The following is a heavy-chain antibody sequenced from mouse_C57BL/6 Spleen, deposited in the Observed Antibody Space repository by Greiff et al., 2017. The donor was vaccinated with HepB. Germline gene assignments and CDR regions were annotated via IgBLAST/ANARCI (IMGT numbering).Heavy chain of an antibody. CDR2: IYPRSGNT. Sequence: QVQLKESGAELARPGASVKLSCKASGYTFTSYGISWVKQRTGQGLEWIGEIYPRSGNTYYNEKFKGKATLTADKSSSTAYMELRSLTSEDSAVYFCARSGTTVVAHDYWGQGTTLTVSS. J-gene: IGHJ2*01. D-gene: IGHD1-1*01. CDR3: ARSGTTVVAHDY. V-gene: IGHV1-81*01. CDR1: GYTFTSYG.